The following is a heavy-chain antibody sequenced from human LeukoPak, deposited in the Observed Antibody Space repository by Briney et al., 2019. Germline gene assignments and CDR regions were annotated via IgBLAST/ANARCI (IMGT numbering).Heavy chain of an antibody. J-gene: IGHJ4*02. V-gene: IGHV4-4*07. Sequence: PSKTLSLTCTVSGGSISSHYWSWIRQPAGKGLEWIGRIYTSGSNDYNPSVKSRVTMSIDTSRNQFSLKLTSVTAADTAVYYCARHFEGSAYYFDHWGQGTLVTVSS. CDR2: IYTSGSN. D-gene: IGHD6-19*01. CDR1: GGSISSHY. CDR3: ARHFEGSAYYFDH.